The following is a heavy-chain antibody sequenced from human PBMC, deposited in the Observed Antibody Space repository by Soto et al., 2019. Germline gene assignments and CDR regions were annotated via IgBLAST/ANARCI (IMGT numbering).Heavy chain of an antibody. D-gene: IGHD3-9*01. Sequence: QVQLVQSGAEVKKPGASVRVSCKASGYTFSGYDINWVRQATGQGLEWMGWVSPDSGSTGYAGIFRARVTMTWDRSTTTAYMDLSSLTSEDSAVYYCARATELRYVEWSVYRGGNYAMDVWGQGTTVTVSS. CDR3: ARATELRYVEWSVYRGGNYAMDV. V-gene: IGHV1-8*01. CDR2: VSPDSGST. J-gene: IGHJ6*02. CDR1: GYTFSGYD.